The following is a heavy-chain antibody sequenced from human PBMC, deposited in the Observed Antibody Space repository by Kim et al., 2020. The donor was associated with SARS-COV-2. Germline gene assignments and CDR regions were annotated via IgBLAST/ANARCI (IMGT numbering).Heavy chain of an antibody. J-gene: IGHJ3*02. CDR3: ARVDTAMAEDAFDI. V-gene: IGHV4-59*01. Sequence: NPSLKSRVTISVDTSKNQYSLKLSSVTAADTAVYYCARVDTAMAEDAFDIWGQGTMVTVSS. D-gene: IGHD5-18*01.